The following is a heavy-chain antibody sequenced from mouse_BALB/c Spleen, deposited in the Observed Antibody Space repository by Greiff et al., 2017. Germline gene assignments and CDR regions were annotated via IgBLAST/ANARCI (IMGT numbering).Heavy chain of an antibody. Sequence: VQLKESGPELVRPGVSVKISCKGSSYTFTDYAMHWVKQSHAKSLEWIGVISTYYGNTNYNQKFKGKATMTVDKSSSTAYMELARLTSEDSAVYYCARGYYGSSSYYAMDYWGQGTSVTVSS. CDR3: ARGYYGSSSYYAMDY. CDR2: ISTYYGNT. J-gene: IGHJ4*01. V-gene: IGHV1-67*01. D-gene: IGHD1-1*01. CDR1: SYTFTDYA.